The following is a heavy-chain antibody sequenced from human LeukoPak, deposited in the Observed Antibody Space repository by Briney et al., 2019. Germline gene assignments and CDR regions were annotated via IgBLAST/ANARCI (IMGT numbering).Heavy chain of an antibody. CDR1: GFSFSGHW. J-gene: IGHJ5*02. CDR3: ARGPNSNWSGLDL. CDR2: IGPTGSTT. V-gene: IGHV3-74*01. Sequence: HPGGSLRLSCTASGFSFSGHWMHWARQLPGKGLVWVSRIGPTGSTTSYADSVKGRFTVSRDNAKNTLYLQVNNLRAEDTAVYYCARGPNSNWSGLDLWGQGTLLTVSS. D-gene: IGHD6-6*01.